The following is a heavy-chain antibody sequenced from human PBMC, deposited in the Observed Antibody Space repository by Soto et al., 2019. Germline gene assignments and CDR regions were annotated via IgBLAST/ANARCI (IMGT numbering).Heavy chain of an antibody. J-gene: IGHJ4*02. CDR2: ISHDGSDT. Sequence: QVQLVESGGGVVQSGRSLRLSCAASGFTFSTYGTHWVRQAPGKGLEWVALISHDGSDTYYADSVKGRFTISRDNPKNTLYLQMSSLRVEDTAVYYCAKDRSQWLVRGEVDYWGQGTLVTVSS. V-gene: IGHV3-30*18. CDR1: GFTFSTYG. CDR3: AKDRSQWLVRGEVDY. D-gene: IGHD6-19*01.